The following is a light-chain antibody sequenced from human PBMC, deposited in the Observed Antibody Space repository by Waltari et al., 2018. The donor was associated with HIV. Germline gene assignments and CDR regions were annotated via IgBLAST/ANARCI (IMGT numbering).Light chain of an antibody. V-gene: IGLV1-47*01. J-gene: IGLJ2*01. Sequence: QSVLTQPPSASGTPGQRVPISCSGSSSNIGSNHVYWYQQLPGTAPKLLLYRNNQRPSGVPDRFSGSKSGISASLAISGLRSEDEADYYCAAWGNSLSLLFGGGTKLTVL. CDR3: AAWGNSLSLL. CDR2: RNN. CDR1: SSNIGSNH.